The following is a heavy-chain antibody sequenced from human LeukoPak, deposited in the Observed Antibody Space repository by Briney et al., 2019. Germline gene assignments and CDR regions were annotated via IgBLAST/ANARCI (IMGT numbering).Heavy chain of an antibody. D-gene: IGHD6-13*01. CDR2: ISSSSSYI. CDR1: GFTFSSYS. CDR3: ATPLSIAAGKHDAFDI. Sequence: PGGSLRLSCAASGFTFSSYSMNWVRQAPGKWLEWVSSISSSSSYIYYADSVKGRFTISRDNAKNSLYLQMNSLRAEDTAVYYCATPLSIAAGKHDAFDIWGQGTMVTVSS. V-gene: IGHV3-21*01. J-gene: IGHJ3*02.